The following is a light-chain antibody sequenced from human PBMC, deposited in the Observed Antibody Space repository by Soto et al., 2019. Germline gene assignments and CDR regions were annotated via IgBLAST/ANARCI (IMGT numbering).Light chain of an antibody. CDR1: QDISNY. CDR2: DAS. CDR3: QQYDNLPLT. V-gene: IGKV1-33*01. Sequence: DIQMTQSPSSLSASVGYRVTITCQASQDISNYLNWYQQKPGKAPKLLIYDASNLETGVPSRFSGSGSGTDFTFTISSLQPVDIATYYCQQYDNLPLTFGGGTKVDI. J-gene: IGKJ4*01.